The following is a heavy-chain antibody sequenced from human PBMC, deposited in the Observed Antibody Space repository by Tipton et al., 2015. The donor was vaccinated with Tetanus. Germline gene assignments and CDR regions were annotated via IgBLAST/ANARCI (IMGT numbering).Heavy chain of an antibody. CDR2: IFYAGST. Sequence: TLSLTCTVSGVSISSYYWSWIRQSPGKGLEWIGYIFYAGSTNSNPSLKSRVTISVDKAKNQFSLKLTSVTAADTAVYYCARATEHDIRTGYDNWGPGTQVIVSS. D-gene: IGHD3-9*01. CDR3: ARATEHDIRTGYDN. CDR1: GVSISSYY. V-gene: IGHV4-59*01. J-gene: IGHJ4*02.